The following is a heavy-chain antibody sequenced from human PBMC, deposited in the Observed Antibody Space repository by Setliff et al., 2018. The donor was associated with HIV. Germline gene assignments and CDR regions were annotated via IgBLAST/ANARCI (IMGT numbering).Heavy chain of an antibody. D-gene: IGHD4-17*01. V-gene: IGHV4-59*11. CDR2: ISSSGST. CDR1: GDSISSHY. J-gene: IGHJ4*02. Sequence: SETLSLTCTVSGDSISSHYWNWIRQPPGRGLEWIGYISSSGSTNYNPSLKSRVAMSMVASKNQFSLRLSSLTAADTAVYYCARSVLSTVTVFDYWGQGSLVTVSS. CDR3: ARSVLSTVTVFDY.